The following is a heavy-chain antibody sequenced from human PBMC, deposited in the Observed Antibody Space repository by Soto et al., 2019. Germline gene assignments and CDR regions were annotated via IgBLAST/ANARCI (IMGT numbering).Heavy chain of an antibody. J-gene: IGHJ4*02. CDR1: GFTFSSYP. V-gene: IGHV3-30-3*01. CDR2: ISHEGANK. D-gene: IGHD6-13*01. Sequence: QVQLVESGGGVVQPGRSLRLSCAASGFTFSSYPVHWVRQAPGKGLEWVAFISHEGANKFYADSVKGRFTISRDNSENTLYLQMDSLRVEDTAVYYCATEGPLAAADTALDYWGQGTLVTVSS. CDR3: ATEGPLAAADTALDY.